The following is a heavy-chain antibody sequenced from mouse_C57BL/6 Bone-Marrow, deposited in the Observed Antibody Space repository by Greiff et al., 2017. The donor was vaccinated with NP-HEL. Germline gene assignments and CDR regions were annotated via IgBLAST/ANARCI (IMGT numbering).Heavy chain of an antibody. Sequence: EVKVEESGAELVRPGASVKLSCTASGFNIKDDYMHWVKQRPEQGLEWIGWIDPENGDTEYASKFQGKATITADTSSNTAYLQLSSLTSEDTAVYYCTTRGFQYYFDYWGQGTTLTVSS. V-gene: IGHV14-4*01. CDR2: IDPENGDT. CDR3: TTRGFQYYFDY. CDR1: GFNIKDDY. J-gene: IGHJ2*01.